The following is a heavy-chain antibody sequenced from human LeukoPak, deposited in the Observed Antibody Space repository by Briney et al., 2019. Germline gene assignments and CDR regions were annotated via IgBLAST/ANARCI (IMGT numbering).Heavy chain of an antibody. J-gene: IGHJ4*02. V-gene: IGHV1-18*01. CDR2: ISAYNGNT. CDR1: GYTFTSYG. Sequence: ASVKVSFKASGYTFTSYGISWVRQAPGQGLEWMGWISAYNGNTNYAQKLQGRVTMTTDTSTSTAYMELRSLRSDDTAVYDCARDSSTFGGVIVSSASFDYWGQGTLVTVSS. D-gene: IGHD3-16*02. CDR3: ARDSSTFGGVIVSSASFDY.